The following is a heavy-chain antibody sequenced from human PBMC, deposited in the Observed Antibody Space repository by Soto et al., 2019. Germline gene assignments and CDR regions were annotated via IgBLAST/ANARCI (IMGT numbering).Heavy chain of an antibody. CDR2: INHTGSI. D-gene: IGHD1-20*01. CDR3: ATYFIEGANYNRYDF. Sequence: SETLSLTCAVYGGSLSDFYWHWIRQSPGKGLEWIGEINHTGSIKYNPSLMSRVTISVDTSKSQFSLKLTSVTAADTAVYYCATYFIEGANYNRYDFWGQGTQVTVSS. V-gene: IGHV4-34*01. J-gene: IGHJ4*02. CDR1: GGSLSDFY.